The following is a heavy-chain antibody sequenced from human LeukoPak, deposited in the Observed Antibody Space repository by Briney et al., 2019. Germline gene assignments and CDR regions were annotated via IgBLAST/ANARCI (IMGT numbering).Heavy chain of an antibody. Sequence: GGSLRLSCAASGFSFSSYNMNWVRQAPGKGLEWVSSITSSSTYTFYADSVKGRFTISRDNARNSLYLQMNSLRAEDTAVYYCARAPQRSYQHNWFDPWGQGTLVTVSS. J-gene: IGHJ5*02. D-gene: IGHD2-21*01. CDR1: GFSFSSYN. V-gene: IGHV3-21*01. CDR3: ARAPQRSYQHNWFDP. CDR2: ITSSSTYT.